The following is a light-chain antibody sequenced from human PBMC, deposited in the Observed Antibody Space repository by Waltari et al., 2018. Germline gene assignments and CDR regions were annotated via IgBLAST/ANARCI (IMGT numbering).Light chain of an antibody. CDR3: QNHERLPAM. J-gene: IGKJ1*01. CDR1: QSISRY. V-gene: IGKV3-20*01. CDR2: AAS. Sequence: EIVLTQSPGTLSLSPVERATLSCRASQSISRYLAWYQQKPGQAPRLLIHAASSRATGIPDRFSGSGSGTDFSLTISRLEPEDFAVYYCQNHERLPAMFGQGTKVEIK.